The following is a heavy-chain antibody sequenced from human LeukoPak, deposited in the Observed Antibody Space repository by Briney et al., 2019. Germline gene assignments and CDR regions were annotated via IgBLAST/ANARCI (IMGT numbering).Heavy chain of an antibody. CDR2: IYYSGNI. V-gene: IGHV4-61*01. D-gene: IGHD6-13*01. J-gene: IGHJ3*02. CDR1: GDSISRGRYY. CDR3: AREHKWQLGAFDI. Sequence: SQTLSLTCTVSGDSISRGRYYWSWVRQPPGKGLEWIGYIYYSGNINYNPSLKSRVTISVDTSKNQFSLNLSSVTAADMAVYFCAREHKWQLGAFDIWGQGTMVTVSS.